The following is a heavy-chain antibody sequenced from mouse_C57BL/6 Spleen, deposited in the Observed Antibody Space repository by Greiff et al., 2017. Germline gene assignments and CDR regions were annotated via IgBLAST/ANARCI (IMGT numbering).Heavy chain of an antibody. D-gene: IGHD1-1*01. J-gene: IGHJ2*01. CDR2: IDPSDSYT. Sequence: QVQLQQPGAELVRPGTSVKLSCKASGYTFTSYWMHWVKQRPGQGLEWIGVIDPSDSYTNYNQKFKGKATLIVDTSSSTAYMQLSSLTSEDSAVYYCARWNTTVVEDYFDYWGQGTTLTVSS. CDR3: ARWNTTVVEDYFDY. CDR1: GYTFTSYW. V-gene: IGHV1-59*01.